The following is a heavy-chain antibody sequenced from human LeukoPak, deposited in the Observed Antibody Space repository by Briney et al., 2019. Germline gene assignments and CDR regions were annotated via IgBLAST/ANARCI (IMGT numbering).Heavy chain of an antibody. CDR3: AKTPDYYGSGSSSYIDC. J-gene: IGHJ4*02. V-gene: IGHV3-23*01. Sequence: GGSLRLSCAASGFTFSSYAMSWVRQAPGKGLEWVSAISGSGGGTYYANSVKGRFTISRDNSRDTLYLQMNSLRAEDTALYFCAKTPDYYGSGSSSYIDCGGQGTLVSVST. CDR2: ISGSGGGT. D-gene: IGHD3-10*01. CDR1: GFTFSSYA.